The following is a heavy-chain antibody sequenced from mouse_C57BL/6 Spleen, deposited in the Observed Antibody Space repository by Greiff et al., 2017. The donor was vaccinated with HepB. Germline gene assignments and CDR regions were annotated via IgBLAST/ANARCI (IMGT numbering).Heavy chain of an antibody. V-gene: IGHV5-17*01. J-gene: IGHJ1*03. CDR2: ISSGSSTI. CDR3: ARSRYGNYEYFDV. Sequence: EVQVVESGGGLVKPGGSLKLSCAASGFTFSDYGMHWVRQAPEKGLEWVAYISSGSSTIYYADTVKGRFTISRDNAKNTLFLQMTSLRSEDTAMYYCARSRYGNYEYFDVWGTGTTVTVSS. D-gene: IGHD2-1*01. CDR1: GFTFSDYG.